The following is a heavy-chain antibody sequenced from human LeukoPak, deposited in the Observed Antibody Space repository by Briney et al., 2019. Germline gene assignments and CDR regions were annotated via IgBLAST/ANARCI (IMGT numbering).Heavy chain of an antibody. CDR1: GFTFSSYA. CDR2: ISGSGGTT. V-gene: IGHV3-23*01. Sequence: GGSLRLSCAASGFTFSSYAMSWVGQAPGKGLEGVSAISGSGGTTYYADSVKGRFTISRDNSKTTLYLQMNSLRAEDTAVYYCARSFGYGVDAFDIWGQGTMVTVSS. D-gene: IGHD5-18*01. CDR3: ARSFGYGVDAFDI. J-gene: IGHJ3*02.